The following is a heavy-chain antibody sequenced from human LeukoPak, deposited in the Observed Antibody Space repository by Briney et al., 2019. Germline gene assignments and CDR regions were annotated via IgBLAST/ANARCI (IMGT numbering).Heavy chain of an antibody. V-gene: IGHV3-53*01. Sequence: GGSLRLSCAASGFTVSSNYMSWVRQAPGKGLELVSVIYSGGTTNHADSVKGRFTVSRDNSKNTLYLQMNSLRAEDTAVYYCAREGSGYYFDYWGQGTLVTVSS. CDR3: AREGSGYYFDY. CDR1: GFTVSSNY. J-gene: IGHJ4*02. CDR2: IYSGGTT. D-gene: IGHD3-22*01.